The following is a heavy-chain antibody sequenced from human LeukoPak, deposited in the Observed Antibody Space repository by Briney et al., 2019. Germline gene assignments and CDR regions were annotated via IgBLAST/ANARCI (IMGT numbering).Heavy chain of an antibody. D-gene: IGHD2-2*01. CDR3: AKRGVVPAAVDY. Sequence: AGGSLRLSCAASGFTFSSYGMHWVRQAPGKGLEWVAFIRYDGSNKYYADSVKGRFTISRDNSKSTLYLQMNSLRAEDTAVYYCAKRGVVPAAVDYWGQGTLVTVSS. V-gene: IGHV3-30*02. CDR1: GFTFSSYG. CDR2: IRYDGSNK. J-gene: IGHJ4*02.